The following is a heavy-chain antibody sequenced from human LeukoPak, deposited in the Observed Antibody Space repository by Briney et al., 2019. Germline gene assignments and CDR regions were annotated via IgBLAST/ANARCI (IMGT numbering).Heavy chain of an antibody. CDR3: AKGQRGYTGYAVGSWFDP. CDR1: GFTFSSYA. D-gene: IGHD5-12*01. CDR2: ISRSGDST. Sequence: GGSLRLSCAASGFTFSSYAMSWVRQAPGKGLEWVSAISRSGDSTYYADSVKGRFTISRDNSKNTLYLQMNSLRAEDTAVYYCAKGQRGYTGYAVGSWFDPWGQGTLVTVSS. V-gene: IGHV3-23*01. J-gene: IGHJ5*02.